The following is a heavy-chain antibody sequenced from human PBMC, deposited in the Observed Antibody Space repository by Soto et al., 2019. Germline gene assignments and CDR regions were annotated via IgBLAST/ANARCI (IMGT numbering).Heavy chain of an antibody. CDR2: ISYDGSNK. V-gene: IGHV3-30*18. J-gene: IGHJ6*02. CDR3: AKVGDKNYYDRLLPLSRSYYYYYGMDV. Sequence: PGGSLRLSCAASGFTFSSYGMHWFRQAPGKGLEWVAVISYDGSNKYYADSVKGRFTISRDNSKNTLYLQMNGLRAEDTAVYYCAKVGDKNYYDRLLPLSRSYYYYYGMDVWGQGTTVTVSS. D-gene: IGHD3-22*01. CDR1: GFTFSSYG.